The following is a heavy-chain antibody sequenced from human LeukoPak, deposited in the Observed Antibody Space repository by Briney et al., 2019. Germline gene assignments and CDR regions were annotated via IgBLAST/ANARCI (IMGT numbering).Heavy chain of an antibody. CDR2: IYYSGST. J-gene: IGHJ4*02. V-gene: IGHV4-59*08. Sequence: PLETLSLTCTVSGGSISSFYWSWIRQPPGKGLEWIGYIYYSGSTNYNPSLKSRVTISVDTSKNQFSLNLSSVTAADTAVYYCARHGAAHLLYYYDYWGQGTLVTVSS. CDR3: ARHGAAHLLYYYDY. CDR1: GGSISSFY. D-gene: IGHD2/OR15-2a*01.